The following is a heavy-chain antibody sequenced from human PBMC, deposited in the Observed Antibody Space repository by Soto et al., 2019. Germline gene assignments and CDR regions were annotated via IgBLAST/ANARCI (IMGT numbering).Heavy chain of an antibody. CDR3: AHRVLRAVFGLVTTTAIYFDF. Sequence: QITLNESGPTVVKPTETLTLTCTFSGFSLTTSGAGVGWVRQSPGKAPEWLALIYWDDNKRYSTSLKSRLTITKDSSKIQVVLTMANVDPADTATYYCAHRVLRAVFGLVTTTAIYFDFWGQGTPVVVSS. CDR1: GFSLTTSGAG. V-gene: IGHV2-5*02. CDR2: IYWDDNK. D-gene: IGHD3-3*01. J-gene: IGHJ4*02.